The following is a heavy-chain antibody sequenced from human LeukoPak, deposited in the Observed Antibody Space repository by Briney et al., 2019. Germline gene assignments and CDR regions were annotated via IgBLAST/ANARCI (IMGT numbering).Heavy chain of an antibody. J-gene: IGHJ4*02. CDR1: GFTFSSYG. V-gene: IGHV3-30*03. CDR2: ISYDGSNK. CDR3: AGCAGNSCYFDY. Sequence: PGGSLRLSCAASGFTFSSYGMHWVRQAPGKGLEWVAVISYDGSNKYYADSVKGRFTISRDNSKNTLYLQMNSLRAEDTAVYYCAGCAGNSCYFDYWGQGTLVIVSS. D-gene: IGHD1-1*01.